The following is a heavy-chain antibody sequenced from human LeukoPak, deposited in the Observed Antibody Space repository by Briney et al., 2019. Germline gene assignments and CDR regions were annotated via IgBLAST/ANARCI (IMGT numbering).Heavy chain of an antibody. V-gene: IGHV4-59*08. J-gene: IGHJ3*02. CDR3: ARQPQSGWELLAAFDI. CDR2: IYYSGST. D-gene: IGHD1-26*01. CDR1: GGSISSYY. Sequence: PSETLSLTCTVSGGSISSYYWSWIRQPPGKGLEWIGYIYYSGSTNYNPSLKSRVTISVDTSKNQFSLKLSSVTAADTAVYYCARQPQSGWELLAAFDIWGQGKMVTVSS.